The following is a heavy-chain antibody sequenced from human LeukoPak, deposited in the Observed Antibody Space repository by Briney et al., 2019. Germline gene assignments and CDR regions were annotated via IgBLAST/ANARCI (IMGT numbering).Heavy chain of an antibody. CDR3: ARDSNTMVRGVPYLDAFDI. CDR1: GFTFSDYY. J-gene: IGHJ3*02. V-gene: IGHV3-11*01. CDR2: ISSSGSTI. Sequence: GGSLRLSCAASGFTFSDYYMSWIRQAPGKGLEWVSYISSSGSTIYYADSVKGRFTISRDNAKNSLYLQMNSLRAEDTAVYYCARDSNTMVRGVPYLDAFDIWGQGTMVTVSS. D-gene: IGHD3-10*01.